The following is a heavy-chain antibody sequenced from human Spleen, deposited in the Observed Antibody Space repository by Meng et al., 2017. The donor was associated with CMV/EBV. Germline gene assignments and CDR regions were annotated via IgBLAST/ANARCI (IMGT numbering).Heavy chain of an antibody. CDR1: GGSFSGYY. D-gene: IGHD6-19*01. CDR3: ARDSGWYNPFRR. V-gene: IGHV4-34*01. CDR2: INHSGST. J-gene: IGHJ4*02. Sequence: QVQLQQWGAGLLKPSETLSLTCAVYGGSFSGYYWSWIRQPPGKGLEWIGEINHSGSTNYNPSLKSRVTISVDTSKNQFSLKLSSVTAADTAVYYCARDSGWYNPFRRWGQGTLVTVSS.